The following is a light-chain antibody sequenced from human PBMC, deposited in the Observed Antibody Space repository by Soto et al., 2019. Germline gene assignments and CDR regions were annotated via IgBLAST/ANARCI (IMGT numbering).Light chain of an antibody. J-gene: IGKJ2*01. Sequence: ELVLTQSPATLSVSPVERATLSCRASQSVSNNLAWYQQKPGQAPRLLIYLASTRATGIPARFSGSGSGTDFTPTITSLQPEDSATYHCQQRYKTSLSSCGQGTKVDIK. CDR2: LAS. V-gene: IGKV3D-15*01. CDR1: QSVSNN. CDR3: QQRYKTSLSS.